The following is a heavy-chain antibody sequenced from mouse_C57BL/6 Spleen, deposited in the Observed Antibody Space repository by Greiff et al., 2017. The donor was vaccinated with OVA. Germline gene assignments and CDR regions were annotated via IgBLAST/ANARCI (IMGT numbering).Heavy chain of an antibody. CDR1: GFTFSDYG. V-gene: IGHV5-17*01. D-gene: IGHD2-1*01. J-gene: IGHJ3*01. CDR3: ARFYGNYVSWFAY. CDR2: ISSGSSTI. Sequence: EVKLQESGGGLVKPGGSLKLSCAASGFTFSDYGMHWVRQAPEKGLEWVAYISSGSSTIYYADTVKGRFTISRDNAKNTLFLQMTSLRSEDTAMYYCARFYGNYVSWFAYWGQGTLVTVSA.